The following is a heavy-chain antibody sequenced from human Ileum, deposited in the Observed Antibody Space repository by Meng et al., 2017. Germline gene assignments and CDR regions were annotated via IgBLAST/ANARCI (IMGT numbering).Heavy chain of an antibody. CDR3: ARSSLGWPFLPFDY. V-gene: IGHV1-69*02. D-gene: IGHD3-3*01. Sequence: QVQLVQSAAEVKKPGSSAKVSCKASGGTFSSYTISWVRQAPGQGLEWMGRIIPILGIANYAQKFQGRVTITADKSTSTAYMELSSLRSEDTAVYYCARSSLGWPFLPFDYWGQGTLVTVSS. CDR2: IIPILGIA. CDR1: GGTFSSYT. J-gene: IGHJ4*02.